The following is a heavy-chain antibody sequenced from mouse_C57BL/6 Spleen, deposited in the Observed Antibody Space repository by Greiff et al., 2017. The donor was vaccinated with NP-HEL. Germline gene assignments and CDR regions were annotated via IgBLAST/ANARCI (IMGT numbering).Heavy chain of an antibody. CDR1: GYTFTSYG. D-gene: IGHD1-1*01. V-gene: IGHV1-81*01. CDR2: IYPRSGNT. J-gene: IGHJ4*01. Sequence: VQLQESGAELARPGASVKLSCKASGYTFTSYGISWVKQRTGQGLEWIGEIYPRSGNTYYNEKFKGKATLTADKSSSTAYMELRSLTSEDSAVYFCARREDLLRDAMDYWGQGTSVTVSS. CDR3: ARREDLLRDAMDY.